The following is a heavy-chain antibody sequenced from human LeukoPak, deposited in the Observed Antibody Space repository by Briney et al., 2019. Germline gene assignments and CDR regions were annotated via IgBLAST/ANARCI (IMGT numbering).Heavy chain of an antibody. CDR1: GFTVSSNY. CDR2: IYSGGST. CDR3: ARKGEWELFFDY. D-gene: IGHD1-26*01. V-gene: IGHV3-66*01. Sequence: GGSLRLSCAASGFTVSSNYMSWVRQAPGKGLEWVSVIYSGGSTYYADSVKGRFTISRDNAKNSLYLQMNSLRAEDTAVYYCARKGEWELFFDYWGQGTLVTVSS. J-gene: IGHJ4*02.